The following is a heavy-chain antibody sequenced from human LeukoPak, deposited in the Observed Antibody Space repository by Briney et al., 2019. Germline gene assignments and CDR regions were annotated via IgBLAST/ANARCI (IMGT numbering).Heavy chain of an antibody. D-gene: IGHD2-2*02. CDR2: ISSSSSYI. Sequence: GGSLRLSCAASGFTFSSYSMDWVRQAPGKGLEWVSSISSSSSYIYYADSVKGRFIISRDNAKNSLYLQMNSLRAEDTAVYYCARHTPEYFQHWGQGTLVTVSS. V-gene: IGHV3-21*01. J-gene: IGHJ1*01. CDR1: GFTFSSYS. CDR3: ARHTPEYFQH.